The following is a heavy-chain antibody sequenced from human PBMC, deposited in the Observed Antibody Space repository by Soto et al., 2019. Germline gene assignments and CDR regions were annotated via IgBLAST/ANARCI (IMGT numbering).Heavy chain of an antibody. V-gene: IGHV4-39*01. CDR1: GGSISSSSYY. Sequence: SETLSLTCTVSGGSISSSSYYWGWIRQPPGKGLEWIGSIYYSGSTYYNPSLKSRVTISVDTSKNQFSLKLISVTAADTAVYYCARILTGYYYFDYWGQGTLVTVSS. CDR3: ARILTGYYYFDY. CDR2: IYYSGST. D-gene: IGHD3-9*01. J-gene: IGHJ4*02.